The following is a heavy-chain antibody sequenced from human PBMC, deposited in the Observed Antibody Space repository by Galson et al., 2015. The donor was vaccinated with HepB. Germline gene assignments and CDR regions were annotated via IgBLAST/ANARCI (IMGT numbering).Heavy chain of an antibody. D-gene: IGHD3-22*01. J-gene: IGHJ3*02. CDR1: GFTFSSYA. CDR2: ISGSGGST. CDR3: AKAATYYYDSSDAFDI. V-gene: IGHV3-23*01. Sequence: LRLSCAASGFTFSSYAMSWVRQAPGKGLEWVSAISGSGGSTYYADSVKGRFTISRDNSKNTLYLQMNSLRAEDTAVYYCAKAATYYYDSSDAFDIWGQGTMVTVSS.